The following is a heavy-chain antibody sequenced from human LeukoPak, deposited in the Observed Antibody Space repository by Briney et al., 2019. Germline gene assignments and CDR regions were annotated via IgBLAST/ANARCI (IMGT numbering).Heavy chain of an antibody. V-gene: IGHV1-2*06. CDR2: INPRDGET. CDR3: ARSPDILTGENFDY. J-gene: IGHJ4*02. D-gene: IGHD3-9*01. CDR1: GYNFAGYY. Sequence: ASVKVSCKGSGYNFAGYYIHWVRQAPGQGLEWMGRINPRDGETSFAPKFQDRGTMTRDTSLSTAYMWLRRLRSHDTAAYYCARSPDILTGENFDYWGQGTLVTVSS.